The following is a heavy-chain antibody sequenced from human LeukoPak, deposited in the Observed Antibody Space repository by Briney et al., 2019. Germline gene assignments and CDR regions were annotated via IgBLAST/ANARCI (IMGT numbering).Heavy chain of an antibody. CDR3: AKDAGGWFGELSWFDP. CDR1: GFTFSSYA. CDR2: ISGSGGST. Sequence: GGSLRLSCAASGFTFSSYAMSWARHAPGEGLEWVSAISGSGGSTYYADAVKGRFTISRDNSKNTLYLQMNSLRAEDTAVYYCAKDAGGWFGELSWFDPWGQGTLVTVSS. J-gene: IGHJ5*02. D-gene: IGHD3-10*01. V-gene: IGHV3-23*01.